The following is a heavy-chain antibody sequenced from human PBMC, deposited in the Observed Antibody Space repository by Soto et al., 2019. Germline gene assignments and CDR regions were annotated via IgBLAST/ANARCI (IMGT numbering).Heavy chain of an antibody. V-gene: IGHV5-51*01. CDR3: ARHRSYYDIHYGMDV. J-gene: IGHJ6*02. D-gene: IGHD3-9*01. CDR2: IYPGDSDT. Sequence: PGESLKISCKGSGYSFTSYWIGWVRQMPGKGLEWMGIIYPGDSDTRYSPSFQGQVTISADKSISTAYLQWSSLKASDTAMYYCARHRSYYDIHYGMDVWGQGTTVTVSS. CDR1: GYSFTSYW.